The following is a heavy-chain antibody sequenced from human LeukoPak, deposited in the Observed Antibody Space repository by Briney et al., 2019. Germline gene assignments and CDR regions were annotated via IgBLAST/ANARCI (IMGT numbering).Heavy chain of an antibody. J-gene: IGHJ4*02. D-gene: IGHD6-19*01. CDR2: IYPGDSDT. V-gene: IGHV5-51*01. CDR1: GYSFSTFW. Sequence: GESLKISCQGSGYSFSTFWLGWVRHMPGKGLEWMGIIYPGDSDTRYSPSFQGQVTISADKSMSTAYLQWSSLKASDTAMYYCARREGSAWSIDYWGQGTLVTVCS. CDR3: ARREGSAWSIDY.